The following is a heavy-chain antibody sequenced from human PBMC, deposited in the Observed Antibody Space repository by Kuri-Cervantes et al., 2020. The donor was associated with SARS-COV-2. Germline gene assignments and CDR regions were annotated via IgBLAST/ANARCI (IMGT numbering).Heavy chain of an antibody. V-gene: IGHV3-7*01. CDR3: ARVMGSSSSYGMDV. Sequence: GESLKISCDASGFTFNVYWMKWVRQTSGKGLEWVAHINQDGSETHYVDSVKGRFTVSRDNAKNSVYLQMNSLRAEDTAVYYCARVMGSSSSYGMDVWGQGTTVTVSS. CDR2: INQDGSET. CDR1: GFTFNVYW. J-gene: IGHJ6*02. D-gene: IGHD6-13*01.